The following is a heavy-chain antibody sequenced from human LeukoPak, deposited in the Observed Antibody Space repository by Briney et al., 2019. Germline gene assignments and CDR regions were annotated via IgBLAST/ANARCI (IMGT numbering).Heavy chain of an antibody. V-gene: IGHV4-30-4*01. CDR1: GGSISSGDYY. CDR2: IYYSGST. D-gene: IGHD3-22*01. Sequence: SETLSLTCTVSGGSISSGDYYWSWIRQPPGKGLEWIGYIYYSGSTYYNPSLKSRVTISVDTSKNQFSLKLSSVTAADTAVYYCARVPPSWRYYYDSSASEGWFDPWGQGTLVTVSS. CDR3: ARVPPSWRYYYDSSASEGWFDP. J-gene: IGHJ5*02.